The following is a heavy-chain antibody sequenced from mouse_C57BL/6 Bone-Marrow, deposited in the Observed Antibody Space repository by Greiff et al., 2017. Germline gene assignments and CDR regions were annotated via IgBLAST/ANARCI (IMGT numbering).Heavy chain of an antibody. J-gene: IGHJ4*01. CDR2: IGPGSGST. CDR3: ARFVSGSSGYGYAMDY. Sequence: QVHVKQSGAELVKPGASVKISCKASGYTFTDYYINWVKQRPGQGLEWIGKIGPGSGSTYYNEKFKGKATLTADKSSSTAYMQLSSLTSEDSAVYFCARFVSGSSGYGYAMDYWGQGASVTVSS. D-gene: IGHD3-2*02. V-gene: IGHV1-77*01. CDR1: GYTFTDYY.